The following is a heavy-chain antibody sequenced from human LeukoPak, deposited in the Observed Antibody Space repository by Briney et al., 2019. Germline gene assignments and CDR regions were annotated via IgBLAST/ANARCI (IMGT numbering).Heavy chain of an antibody. Sequence: GGSLRLSCAASGFTFSYYALHWVRQALGKGLEWVAVILSDGSNAYYADSVRGRFTISRDNSKNTLYLQMNSLRVEDTALYYCASEFSSGWFAADYWGQGALVTVSS. CDR1: GFTFSYYA. CDR2: ILSDGSNA. J-gene: IGHJ4*02. V-gene: IGHV3-30-3*01. D-gene: IGHD6-19*01. CDR3: ASEFSSGWFAADY.